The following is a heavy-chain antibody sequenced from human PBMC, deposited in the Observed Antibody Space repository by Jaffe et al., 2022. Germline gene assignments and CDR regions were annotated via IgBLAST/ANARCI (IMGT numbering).Heavy chain of an antibody. CDR3: ARGRIDSSSSSQAGRGGYYYYYMDV. Sequence: QVQLQQWGAGLLKPSETLSLTCAVYGGSFSGYYWSWIRQPPGKGLEWIGEINHSGSTNYNPSLKSRVTISVDTSKNQFSLKLSSVTAADTAVYYCARGRIDSSSSSQAGRGGYYYYYMDVWGKGTTVTVSS. V-gene: IGHV4-34*01. D-gene: IGHD6-6*01. J-gene: IGHJ6*03. CDR1: GGSFSGYY. CDR2: INHSGST.